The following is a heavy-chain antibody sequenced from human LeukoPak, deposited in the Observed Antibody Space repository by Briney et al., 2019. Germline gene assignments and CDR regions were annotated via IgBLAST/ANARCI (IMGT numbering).Heavy chain of an antibody. CDR1: GDSVSSNSAA. V-gene: IGHV6-1*01. D-gene: IGHD3-10*01. J-gene: IGHJ4*02. CDR2: THYRSKWYN. CDR3: ARGRKSIYYSSGSFFDY. Sequence: SQTLSLTCAISGDSVSSNSAAWNWIRQSPSRGLEWLGRTHYRSKWYNDYAVSVKSRITINPDTSKNQFSLKLSSVTAADTAVYYCARGRKSIYYSSGSFFDYWGQGTLVTVSS.